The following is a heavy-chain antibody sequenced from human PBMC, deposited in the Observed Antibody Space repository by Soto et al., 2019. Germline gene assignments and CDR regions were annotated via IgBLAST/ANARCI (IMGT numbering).Heavy chain of an antibody. CDR2: IHSSGST. Sequence: PSETLSLTCTVSGASMNSYHWSWIRQPAGKGLEWIGHIHSSGSTNYNPSLKSRVTISVDKSKNQFSLKLSSVTAADTAVYYCARSGPIVGATMYWGQGTLVTVPS. V-gene: IGHV4-4*07. CDR3: ARSGPIVGATMY. D-gene: IGHD1-26*01. CDR1: GASMNSYH. J-gene: IGHJ4*02.